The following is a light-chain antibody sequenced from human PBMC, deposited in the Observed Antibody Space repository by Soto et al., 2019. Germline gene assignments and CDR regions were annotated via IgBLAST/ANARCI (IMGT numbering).Light chain of an antibody. CDR3: QSYDSSLGGSKGV. CDR2: SNI. J-gene: IGLJ3*02. V-gene: IGLV1-40*01. CDR1: SSDIGAGYD. Sequence: QSVLTQPPSMSGAPGQRVTISCTGSSSDIGAGYDVHWYQQFPGTAPKLLIYSNINRPSGVPDRFSGSKSGPSASLAITGLQAEDEADYYCQSYDSSLGGSKGVFGGGTKLTVL.